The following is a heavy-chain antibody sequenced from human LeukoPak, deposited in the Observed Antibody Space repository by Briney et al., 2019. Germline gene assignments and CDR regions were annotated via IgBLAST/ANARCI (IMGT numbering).Heavy chain of an antibody. CDR3: ARHYYYGSGSFPFDY. CDR1: GYSISSGYY. Sequence: SETLSLTCTVSGYSISSGYYWGWIRQPPGKGLEWIGSIYYSGSTYYNPSLKSRVTISVDTSKNQFSLKLSSVTAADTAVYYCARHYYYGSGSFPFDYWGQGTLVTVSS. J-gene: IGHJ4*02. D-gene: IGHD3-10*01. CDR2: IYYSGST. V-gene: IGHV4-38-2*02.